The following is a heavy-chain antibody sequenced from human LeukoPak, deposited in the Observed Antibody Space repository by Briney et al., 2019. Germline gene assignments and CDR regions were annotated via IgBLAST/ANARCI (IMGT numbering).Heavy chain of an antibody. CDR1: GFTFSNAW. D-gene: IGHD6-13*01. V-gene: IGHV3-15*01. J-gene: IGHJ3*02. Sequence: GGSLRLSCAASGFTFSNAWMSWVRRAPGKGLEWVGRIKSKTDGGTTDYAAPVKGRFTISRDDSKNTLYLQMNSLKTEDTAVYYCTTEPHRIAAGAFDIWGQGTMVTDSS. CDR2: IKSKTDGGTT. CDR3: TTEPHRIAAGAFDI.